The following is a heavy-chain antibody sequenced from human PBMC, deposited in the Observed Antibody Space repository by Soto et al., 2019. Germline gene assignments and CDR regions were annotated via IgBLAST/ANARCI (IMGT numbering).Heavy chain of an antibody. CDR2: ISYDGSNK. V-gene: IGHV3-30-3*01. J-gene: IGHJ4*02. CDR1: GFTFSSYA. CDR3: ARDSRGDPVEINIDY. D-gene: IGHD4-17*01. Sequence: QVQLVASGGGVVQPGRSLRLSCAASGFTFSSYAMHWVRQAPGKGLEWVAVISYDGSNKYYADSVKGRFTISRDNSKNTLYLQMNSLRAEDTAVYYCARDSRGDPVEINIDYWGQGTLVTVSS.